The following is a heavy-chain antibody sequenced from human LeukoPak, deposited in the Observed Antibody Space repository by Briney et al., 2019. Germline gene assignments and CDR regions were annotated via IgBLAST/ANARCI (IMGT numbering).Heavy chain of an antibody. CDR3: ARKNGLDY. CDR1: GFTFSSYG. Sequence: GGSLRLSCAASGFTFSSYGMSWVRQAPGKGLEWVSAISGSGGSTYYADSVKGRFTISRDNAKNSLYLQMNSLRAEDTAVYYCARKNGLDYWGQGTLVTVSS. CDR2: ISGSGGST. V-gene: IGHV3-23*01. J-gene: IGHJ4*02.